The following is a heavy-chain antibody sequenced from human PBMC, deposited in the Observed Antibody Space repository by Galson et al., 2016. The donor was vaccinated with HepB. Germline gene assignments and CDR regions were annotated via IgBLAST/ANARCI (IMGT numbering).Heavy chain of an antibody. CDR1: GFIFSTYS. D-gene: IGHD6-19*01. CDR3: ARMRYSSGWLDGFDI. CDR2: TSSGSAYR. J-gene: IGHJ3*02. V-gene: IGHV3-21*01. Sequence: SLRLSCAASGFIFSTYSMNWVRQAPGQGLELVSSTSSGSAYRYYADSVKGRFTISRDHAKKSLYLQMNSLRAKDTAGYYCARMRYSSGWLDGFDIWGQGTMVTVSS.